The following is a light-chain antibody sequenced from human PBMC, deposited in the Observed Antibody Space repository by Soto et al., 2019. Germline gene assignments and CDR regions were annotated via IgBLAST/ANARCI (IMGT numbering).Light chain of an antibody. V-gene: IGLV2-23*02. Sequence: QSALTKPASVSGSPGQSITISCTGTGRDVGTYNFVSWYQKHPGKAPKLMIYEVTKRPSGVSDRFSGSKSGNTASLTISGLQAEDEADYYCCSYAGSTTNWVFGGGTKLTVL. J-gene: IGLJ3*02. CDR3: CSYAGSTTNWV. CDR2: EVT. CDR1: GRDVGTYNF.